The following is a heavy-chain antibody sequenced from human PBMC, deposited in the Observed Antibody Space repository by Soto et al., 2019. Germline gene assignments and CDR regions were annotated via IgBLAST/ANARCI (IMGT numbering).Heavy chain of an antibody. J-gene: IGHJ6*02. D-gene: IGHD1-26*01. V-gene: IGHV3-66*01. CDR1: GFTVSSKY. CDR3: ARDRGSYDYYYYGMDV. CDR2: IQSGGPT. Sequence: GGSLRLSCAASGFTVSSKYMSWVRQAPGKGLEWVSLIQSGGPTYYADSVKGRFTISRDTSENTVHLQMNSLRAEDTAVYYCARDRGSYDYYYYGMDVWGQGTTVTVSS.